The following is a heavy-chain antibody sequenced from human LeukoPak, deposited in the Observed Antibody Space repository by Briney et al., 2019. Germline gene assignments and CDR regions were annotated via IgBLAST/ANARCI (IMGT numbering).Heavy chain of an antibody. Sequence: PSETLSLTCTVSGDSISSGDYYWRWIRQPAGKGLEWIGRISSSGSTNYNPSLKSRVTISVDTSKNQFSLKLSSVTAADTAVYFCARGPYSYDSSGAFDIWGQGTMVTVSS. CDR2: ISSSGST. J-gene: IGHJ3*02. V-gene: IGHV4-61*02. CDR3: ARGPYSYDSSGAFDI. CDR1: GDSISSGDYY. D-gene: IGHD3-22*01.